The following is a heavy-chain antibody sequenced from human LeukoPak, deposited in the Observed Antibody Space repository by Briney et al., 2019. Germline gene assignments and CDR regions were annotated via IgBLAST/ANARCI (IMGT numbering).Heavy chain of an antibody. D-gene: IGHD1-26*01. J-gene: IGHJ4*02. CDR3: AVVGATSGSDY. V-gene: IGHV1-18*01. Sequence: APVKVSCKASGYTFTSDGISWVRQAPGQGLEWMGWISAYNGNTNYAQKLQGRVTMTTDTSTSTAYMELSSLRSEGTAVYYCAVVGATSGSDYWGQGTLVTVSS. CDR2: ISAYNGNT. CDR1: GYTFTSDG.